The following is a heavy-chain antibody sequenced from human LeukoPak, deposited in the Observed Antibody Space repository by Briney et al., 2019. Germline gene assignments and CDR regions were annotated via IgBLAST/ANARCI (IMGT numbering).Heavy chain of an antibody. CDR1: GYTFTSYG. D-gene: IGHD3-10*01. Sequence: ASVKVSCKASGYTFTSYGISWVRQAPGQGLEWMGWISAYNGNTNYAQKLQGRVTMTTDTSTSTAYMELRSLRSDDTAVYYCARREAILWFGESYYFDYWGQGTLVTVSS. V-gene: IGHV1-18*01. J-gene: IGHJ4*02. CDR3: ARREAILWFGESYYFDY. CDR2: ISAYNGNT.